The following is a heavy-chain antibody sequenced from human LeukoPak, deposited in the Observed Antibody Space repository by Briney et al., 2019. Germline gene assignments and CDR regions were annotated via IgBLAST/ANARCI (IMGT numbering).Heavy chain of an antibody. D-gene: IGHD3-9*01. CDR3: AISPDILTGEKFDY. Sequence: GASVKVSCKASGYTFTDYYMHWVRQAPGQGLEWMGWINPNSGGTNYAQKFQGRVTMTRDTSISTAYMELSRLRSDDTAVYYCAISPDILTGEKFDYWGQGTLVTVSS. J-gene: IGHJ4*02. CDR2: INPNSGGT. CDR1: GYTFTDYY. V-gene: IGHV1-2*02.